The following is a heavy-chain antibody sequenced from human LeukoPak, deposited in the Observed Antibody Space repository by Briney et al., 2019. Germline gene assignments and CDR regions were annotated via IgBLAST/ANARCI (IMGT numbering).Heavy chain of an antibody. CDR2: ISSSGSTI. D-gene: IGHD2-2*01. CDR3: AKASIVVVPAGRASFDY. J-gene: IGHJ4*02. Sequence: GALRLSCAASGFTFSDYYMSWIRQAPGKGLEWVSYISSSGSTIYYADSVKGRFTISRDNSKNTLYLQMNSLRAEDTAVYYCAKASIVVVPAGRASFDYWGQGTLVTVSS. V-gene: IGHV3-11*01. CDR1: GFTFSDYY.